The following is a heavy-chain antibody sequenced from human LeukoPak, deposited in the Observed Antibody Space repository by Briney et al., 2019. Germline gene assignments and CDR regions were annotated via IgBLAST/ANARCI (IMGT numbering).Heavy chain of an antibody. J-gene: IGHJ3*02. CDR1: GYTFTSYY. CDR3: ARDLGYSYGFELNHAFDI. D-gene: IGHD5-18*01. CDR2: INPSGGST. V-gene: IGHV1-46*01. Sequence: ASVKVSCKASGYTFTSYYMHWVRQAPGQGLEWMGIINPSGGSTSYAQKFQGRVTMTRDTSTSTVYMELSSLRSKDTAVYYCARDLGYSYGFELNHAFDIWGQGTMVTVSS.